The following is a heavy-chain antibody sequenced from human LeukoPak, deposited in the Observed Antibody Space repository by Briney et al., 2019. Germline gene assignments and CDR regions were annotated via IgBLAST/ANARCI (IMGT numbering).Heavy chain of an antibody. J-gene: IGHJ4*02. CDR3: ARLDRVVEGCYNH. CDR2: VSSEGTT. V-gene: IGHV4-59*08. Sequence: SETLSLTCSVSGDSVTSSYWNWIRQPPGKGLEWIGYVSSEGTTNYIPSLRSRLTMSVDTAKNDISLILTSVTAADTAIYYCARLDRVVEGCYNHWGRGTLVTVSS. CDR1: GDSVTSSY. D-gene: IGHD2-15*01.